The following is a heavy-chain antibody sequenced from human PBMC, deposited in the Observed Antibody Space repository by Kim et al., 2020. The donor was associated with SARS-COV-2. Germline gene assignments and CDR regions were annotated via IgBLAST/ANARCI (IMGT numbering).Heavy chain of an antibody. V-gene: IGHV4-59*13. CDR2: IYYSGST. Sequence: SETLSLTCTVSGGSISSYYWSWIRQPPGKGLEWIGYIYYSGSTNYNPSLKSRVTISVDTSKNQFSLKLSSVTAADTAVYYCARGQPIGVGNWFDPWGQGT. CDR3: ARGQPIGVGNWFDP. CDR1: GGSISSYY. J-gene: IGHJ5*02. D-gene: IGHD1-1*01.